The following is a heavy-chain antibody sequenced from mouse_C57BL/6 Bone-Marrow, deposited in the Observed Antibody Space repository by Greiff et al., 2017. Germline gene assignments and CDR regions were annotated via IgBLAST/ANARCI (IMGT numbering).Heavy chain of an antibody. CDR2: IWRGGST. Sequence: VQLMESGPGLVQPSQSLSITCTVSGFSLTSYGVHWVRQSPGKGLEWLGVIWRGGSTDYNAAFMSRLSITKDNSKGQVFFKMNSLQADDTAIYYSTNGWDPQACVDVWGKGTTVTVSS. D-gene: IGHD3-2*02. J-gene: IGHJ1*03. CDR3: TNGWDPQACVDV. CDR1: GFSLTSYG. V-gene: IGHV2-5*01.